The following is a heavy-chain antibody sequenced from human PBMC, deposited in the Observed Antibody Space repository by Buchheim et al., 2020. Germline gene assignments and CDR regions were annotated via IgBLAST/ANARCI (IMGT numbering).Heavy chain of an antibody. CDR3: AKDYGRIKSECDAFDI. V-gene: IGHV3-23*01. D-gene: IGHD1-14*01. CDR1: GFTFSSYA. CDR2: IIGVGGST. Sequence: EVQLLESGGGLVQPGGSLRLSCAASGFTFSSYAMSWVRQAPGKGLEWVSAIIGVGGSTHYADSVKGRFTISRDNSKNTLYLQMNSLKTEDTAVYYCAKDYGRIKSECDAFDIWGQGT. J-gene: IGHJ3*02.